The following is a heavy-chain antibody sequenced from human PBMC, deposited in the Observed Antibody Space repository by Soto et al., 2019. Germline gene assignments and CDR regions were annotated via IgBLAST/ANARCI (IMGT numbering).Heavy chain of an antibody. V-gene: IGHV4-31*03. CDR3: ARDLRSSSSHIPYYYYYGMDV. D-gene: IGHD6-13*01. J-gene: IGHJ6*02. Sequence: SETLSLTCTVSGGSISSGGYYWSGIRQHPGKGLEWIGYIYYSGSTYYNPSLKSRVTISVDTSKNQFSLKLSSVTAADTAVYYCARDLRSSSSHIPYYYYYGMDVWGQGTTVTVSS. CDR1: GGSISSGGYY. CDR2: IYYSGST.